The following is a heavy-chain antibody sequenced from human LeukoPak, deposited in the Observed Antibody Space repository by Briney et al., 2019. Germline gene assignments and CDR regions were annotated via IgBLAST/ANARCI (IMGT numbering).Heavy chain of an antibody. D-gene: IGHD5-18*01. V-gene: IGHV3-33*01. J-gene: IGHJ4*02. Sequence: PGGSLRLSCAASGFDFRNYGMHWVRQAPGKGLEWVAVIWYDGSDKYYVDSVKGRFTISRDNSENTLYLQMNSLRAEDTAVYYCARLWYSYGYADYWGQGTLVTVSS. CDR3: ARLWYSYGYADY. CDR1: GFDFRNYG. CDR2: IWYDGSDK.